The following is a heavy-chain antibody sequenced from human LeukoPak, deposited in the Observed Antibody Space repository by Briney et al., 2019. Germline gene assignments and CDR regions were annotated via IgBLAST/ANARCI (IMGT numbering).Heavy chain of an antibody. Sequence: SGPTLVKPTQTLTLTCTFSGFSLSTSGVGVGWIRQPPGKALEWLALIYWNDDKRYSPSLKSRLTITKDTSKNQVVLTMTNMDPVDTATYYCAHRLGFGEPIQFFDYWGQGTLVTVSS. CDR3: AHRLGFGEPIQFFDY. J-gene: IGHJ4*02. V-gene: IGHV2-5*01. D-gene: IGHD3-10*01. CDR1: GFSLSTSGVG. CDR2: IYWNDDK.